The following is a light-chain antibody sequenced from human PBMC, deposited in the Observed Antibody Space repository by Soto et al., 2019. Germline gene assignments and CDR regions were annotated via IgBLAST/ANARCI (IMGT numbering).Light chain of an antibody. V-gene: IGLV1-40*01. J-gene: IGLJ3*02. CDR1: RSNIGAPYD. Sequence: QAVVTQPPSVSGAPGQRVTISCTGSRSNIGAPYDVHWYQQLPGTAPKLLIYANNNRPSGVPDRFSGSKSGTSASLAITGLLAEDEADYYCQSYDTSLSDWVFGGWTKVTVL. CDR2: ANN. CDR3: QSYDTSLSDWV.